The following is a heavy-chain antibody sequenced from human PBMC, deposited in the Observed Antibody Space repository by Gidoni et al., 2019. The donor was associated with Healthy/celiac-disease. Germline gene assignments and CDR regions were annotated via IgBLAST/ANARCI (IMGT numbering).Heavy chain of an antibody. V-gene: IGHV3-23*01. CDR1: GFTFSSYA. D-gene: IGHD1-26*01. CDR3: AKPGAPRSYDAFDI. J-gene: IGHJ3*02. Sequence: EAQLLASGGGLVQPGGSLRLSCAASGFTFSSYAMSWVRQAPGKGLEWVSAISGSGGSTYYAEYVKGRFTISRDNSKNKLYLQMNSLRAEDTAVYYCAKPGAPRSYDAFDIWGQGTMVTVSS. CDR2: ISGSGGST.